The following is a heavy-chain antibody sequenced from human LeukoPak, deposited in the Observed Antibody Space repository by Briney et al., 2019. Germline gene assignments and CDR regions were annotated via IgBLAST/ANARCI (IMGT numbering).Heavy chain of an antibody. J-gene: IGHJ4*02. CDR1: GFTSSRCT. CDR2: ISSSGYYI. CDR3: ARDLVSRSNY. V-gene: IGHV3-21*01. Sequence: GGSLTPSSAASGFTSSRCTMNWVRQSQGRGLGWVSSISSSGYYIYYADSVKGRFTISRDNAKNSLYLQMNSLRAEDTAVYYCARDLVSRSNYWGQGTPVTVSS. D-gene: IGHD6-6*01.